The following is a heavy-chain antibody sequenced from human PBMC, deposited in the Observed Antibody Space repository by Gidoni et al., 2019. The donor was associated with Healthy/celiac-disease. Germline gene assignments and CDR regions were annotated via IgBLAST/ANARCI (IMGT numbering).Heavy chain of an antibody. V-gene: IGHV4-34*01. CDR1: GGSFSGYY. D-gene: IGHD5-18*01. J-gene: IGHJ4*02. Sequence: QVQLQQWGAVLLKPSETLSLTCAVYGGSFSGYYWSWIRQPPGKGLEWIGEINHSGSTNYNPSLKSRVTISVDTSKNQFSLKLSSVTAADTAVYYCARMDTAMVTPFDYWGQGTLVTVSS. CDR3: ARMDTAMVTPFDY. CDR2: INHSGST.